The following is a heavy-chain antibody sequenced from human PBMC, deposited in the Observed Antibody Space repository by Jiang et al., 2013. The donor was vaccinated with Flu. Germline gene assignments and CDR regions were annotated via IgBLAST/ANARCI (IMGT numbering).Heavy chain of an antibody. Sequence: WVSVIYSGGSTVLRRSVKGRXTISRDNSKNTLXLQMNSLRAEDTAVYYCARSGSSWADYYYYYYMDVWGKGTTVTVSS. D-gene: IGHD6-13*01. V-gene: IGHV3-53*01. J-gene: IGHJ6*03. CDR2: IYSGGST. CDR3: ARSGSSWADYYYYYYMDV.